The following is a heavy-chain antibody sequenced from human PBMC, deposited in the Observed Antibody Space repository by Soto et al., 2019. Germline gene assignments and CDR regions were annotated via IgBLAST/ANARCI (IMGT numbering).Heavy chain of an antibody. Sequence: GGSLRLSCAASGFTFSSYGMHWVRQAPGKGLERVAAIWSDGSNKYYADSVKGRFTISRDNYKITLYLQKNSLRGEDTSVYYWAREATETMVDFWGQGSQVTFSA. V-gene: IGHV3-33*01. CDR3: AREATETMVDF. CDR2: IWSDGSNK. J-gene: IGHJ4*02. D-gene: IGHD3-3*01. CDR1: GFTFSSYG.